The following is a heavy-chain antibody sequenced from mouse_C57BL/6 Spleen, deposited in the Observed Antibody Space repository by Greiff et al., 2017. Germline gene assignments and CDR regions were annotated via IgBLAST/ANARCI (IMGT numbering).Heavy chain of an antibody. D-gene: IGHD1-1*01. CDR1: GYTFTSYW. CDR2: IHPSDSDT. Sequence: QVQLKQPGAELVKPGASVKVSCKASGYTFTSYWMHWVKQRPGQGLEWIGRIHPSDSDTNYNQKFKGKATLTVDKSSSTAYMQLSSLTSEDSAVYYCAITTVVATWDWYFDVWGTGTTVTVSS. V-gene: IGHV1-74*01. CDR3: AITTVVATWDWYFDV. J-gene: IGHJ1*03.